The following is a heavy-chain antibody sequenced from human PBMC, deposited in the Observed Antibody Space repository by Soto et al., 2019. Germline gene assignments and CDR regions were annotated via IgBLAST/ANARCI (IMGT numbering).Heavy chain of an antibody. CDR1: GFSLSTSGVG. V-gene: IGHV2-5*02. CDR2: IYWDDDK. D-gene: IGHD3-22*01. CDR3: ALAGWLYNY. Sequence: QITLKESGPTLVRRTKTPTLTCTFSGFSLSTSGVGVGWIRQPPGKALEWLALIYWDDDKRYSPSLKSRLTITKDTSKNQVVLTMTNMDPVDTATYYCALAGWLYNYWGQGTLVTVSS. J-gene: IGHJ4*02.